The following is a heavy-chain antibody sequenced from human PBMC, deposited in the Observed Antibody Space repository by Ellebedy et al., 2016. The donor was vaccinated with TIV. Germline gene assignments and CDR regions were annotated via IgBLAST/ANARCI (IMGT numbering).Heavy chain of an antibody. CDR1: GGSISSYY. V-gene: IGHV4-59*08. CDR3: ARAAKRVVFDY. CDR2: MYYSGST. Sequence: MPSETLSLTCTISGGSISSYYWSWIRQPPGKGLEWIGSMYYSGSTYYNPSLKSRVTISVDTSKNQFSLKLSSVTAADTAVYYCARAAKRVVFDYWGQGTLVTVSS. J-gene: IGHJ4*02. D-gene: IGHD2-15*01.